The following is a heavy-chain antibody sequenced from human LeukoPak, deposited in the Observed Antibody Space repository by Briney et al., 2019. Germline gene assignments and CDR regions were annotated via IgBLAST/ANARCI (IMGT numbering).Heavy chain of an antibody. Sequence: QPGGSLRLSCAASGFTSSGYWLHWVRQPPGKGLVWVSHINTDGSSTTYADSVKGRFSISRDNAKSTLYLQMNSLRAEDTAVYYCATDRGYSPDSWGQGTLVTVSS. D-gene: IGHD2-2*03. V-gene: IGHV3-74*01. CDR3: ATDRGYSPDS. CDR1: GFTSSGYW. J-gene: IGHJ4*02. CDR2: INTDGSST.